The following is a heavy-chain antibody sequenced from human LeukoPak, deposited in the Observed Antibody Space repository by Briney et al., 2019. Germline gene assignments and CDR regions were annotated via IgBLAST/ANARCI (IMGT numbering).Heavy chain of an antibody. Sequence: SETLSLTCTVSGGSISSNNWWSWVRQPPGRGLEWIGEIYHSGSTSYNPSLKSRVTISVDKSKNQFSLGLSSVTAADTAVYYCARDRGSGSYFDYYYYMDVWGKGTTVTVSS. CDR1: GGSISSNNW. CDR2: IYHSGST. D-gene: IGHD3-10*01. CDR3: ARDRGSGSYFDYYYYMDV. V-gene: IGHV4-4*02. J-gene: IGHJ6*03.